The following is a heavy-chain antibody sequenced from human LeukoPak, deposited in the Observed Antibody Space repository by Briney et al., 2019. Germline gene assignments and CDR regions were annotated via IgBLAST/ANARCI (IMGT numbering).Heavy chain of an antibody. Sequence: PSETLSLTCTASGGSISSYYWSWIRQPPGKGLEWIGYVYDSGSTDYNPPLTSRVTISLDTSKNQFSLKLTSVTAADTVVYYCARGAHYFDYWGQGTLVTVSS. CDR2: VYDSGST. CDR3: ARGAHYFDY. J-gene: IGHJ4*02. CDR1: GGSISSYY. V-gene: IGHV4-59*01.